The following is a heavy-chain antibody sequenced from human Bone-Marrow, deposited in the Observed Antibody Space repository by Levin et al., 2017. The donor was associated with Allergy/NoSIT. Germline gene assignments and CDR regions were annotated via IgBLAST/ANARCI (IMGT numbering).Heavy chain of an antibody. Sequence: GGSLRLSCAASGFTFSAFGMHWVRQPPGRGLEWVAVISYDGGHKFYADSAKGRFTISRDNSKNTHYLQMNSLRAEDTAVYYCAKAGTTVMLDYSYLDVWGEGTAVTVSS. V-gene: IGHV3-33*06. CDR1: GFTFSAFG. J-gene: IGHJ6*03. CDR3: AKAGTTVMLDYSYLDV. CDR2: ISYDGGHK. D-gene: IGHD4-17*01.